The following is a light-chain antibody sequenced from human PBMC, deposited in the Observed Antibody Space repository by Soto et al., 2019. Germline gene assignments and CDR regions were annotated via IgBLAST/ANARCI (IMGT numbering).Light chain of an antibody. Sequence: EIVLTQSPGTLSLSPGERATLACRASQSVRSSYLAWYQQKPGQAPKLLIYGASTRTTGIPDSFSGSGSGIDISLTISRLEPEDFAVYYCLQYGSSLGFTFGPGTKVDIK. CDR3: LQYGSSLGFT. CDR1: QSVRSSY. J-gene: IGKJ3*01. V-gene: IGKV3-20*01. CDR2: GAS.